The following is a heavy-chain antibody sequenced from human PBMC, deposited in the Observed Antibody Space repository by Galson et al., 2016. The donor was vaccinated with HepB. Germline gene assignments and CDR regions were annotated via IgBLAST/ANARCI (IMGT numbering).Heavy chain of an antibody. V-gene: IGHV3-33*01. Sequence: SLRLSCAASGFAFSSYGMHWVRQAPGKGLEWVTVVWYDGNKKYYADSVKGRFTISRDNSKNTLYLQMTSLRAEDTAVYFCARDPLYCSGGSCIPYYFDYWGQGTPVTVSS. CDR2: VWYDGNKK. J-gene: IGHJ4*02. CDR3: ARDPLYCSGGSCIPYYFDY. D-gene: IGHD2-15*01. CDR1: GFAFSSYG.